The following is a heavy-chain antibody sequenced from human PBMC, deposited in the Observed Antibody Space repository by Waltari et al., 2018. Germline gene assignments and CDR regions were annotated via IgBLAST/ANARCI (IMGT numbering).Heavy chain of an antibody. D-gene: IGHD3-22*01. V-gene: IGHV3-13*01. CDR2: IGTAGDT. Sequence: EVQLVESGGGLVQPGGSLRLSCAASGFTFSSYDMHWVRQATGKGLEWVSAIGTAGDTYYPGSVKGRFTIARENAKNSLYLQMNSLRAGDTAVYYCARGGYYYDSSGYIVFDYWGQGTLVTVSS. J-gene: IGHJ4*02. CDR3: ARGGYYYDSSGYIVFDY. CDR1: GFTFSSYD.